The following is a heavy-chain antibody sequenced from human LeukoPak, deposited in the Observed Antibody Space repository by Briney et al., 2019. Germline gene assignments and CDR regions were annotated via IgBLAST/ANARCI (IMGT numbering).Heavy chain of an antibody. V-gene: IGHV3-30*03. J-gene: IGHJ4*02. Sequence: GGSLRLSCAASGFTFISYAMHWVRQAPGKGLEWVAVISYDGSNKYYADSVKGRFTISRDNSKNTLYLQMKSRRHEDTAVYYCASVEGVTDYLDRWGQGALVTVSS. D-gene: IGHD3-16*01. CDR2: ISYDGSNK. CDR1: GFTFISYA. CDR3: ASVEGVTDYLDR.